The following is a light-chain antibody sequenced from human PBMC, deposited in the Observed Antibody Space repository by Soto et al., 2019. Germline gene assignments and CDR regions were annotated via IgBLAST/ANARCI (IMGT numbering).Light chain of an antibody. J-gene: IGKJ5*01. CDR1: QSLTNSF. CDR3: QQRSNWPIT. Sequence: EFVLTQSPGTLSLSPVERATLSCRASQSLTNSFIAWYQQRPGQAPRLLIYDTSSRASGIPARFSGSGSGTDFTLTISSLEPEDFALYYCQQRSNWPITFGQGTRLEI. CDR2: DTS. V-gene: IGKV3-11*01.